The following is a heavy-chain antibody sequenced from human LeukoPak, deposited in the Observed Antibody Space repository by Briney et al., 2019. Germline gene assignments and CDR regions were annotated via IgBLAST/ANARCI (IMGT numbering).Heavy chain of an antibody. CDR1: GYSFTTYW. CDR3: ARLGGGNGRLSYFDY. CDR2: IYPGDSDN. J-gene: IGHJ4*02. D-gene: IGHD2-15*01. Sequence: GESLKISCKDSGYSFTTYWIGWVRQMPGKGLEWMGIIYPGDSDNRYSPSFQGQVTISADKSISTAYLQWISLKASDTAMYYCARLGGGNGRLSYFDYWGQGTLVTVSS. V-gene: IGHV5-51*01.